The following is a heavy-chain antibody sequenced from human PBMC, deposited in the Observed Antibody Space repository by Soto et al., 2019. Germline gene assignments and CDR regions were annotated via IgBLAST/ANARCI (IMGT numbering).Heavy chain of an antibody. CDR1: GYTFTSYD. Sequence: QVQLVQSGAEVKKPGASVKVSCKASGYTFTSYDIHWVRQAPGQGLEWMGWMNPHTGNAASAPKFRGRVTMTRNTSISIAQMQLSSLTSEDAAVYVCARAGRRTSGCFDYWGQGTLVTVSS. V-gene: IGHV1-8*01. CDR3: ARAGRRTSGCFDY. J-gene: IGHJ4*02. D-gene: IGHD6-19*01. CDR2: MNPHTGNA.